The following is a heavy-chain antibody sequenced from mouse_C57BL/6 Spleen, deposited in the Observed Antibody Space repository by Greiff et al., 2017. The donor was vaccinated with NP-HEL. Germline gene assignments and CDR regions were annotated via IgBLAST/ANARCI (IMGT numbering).Heavy chain of an antibody. D-gene: IGHD2-3*01. CDR2: IDPEDGDT. J-gene: IGHJ1*03. CDR3: TTFDGYYERWYFDV. CDR1: GFNIKDYY. V-gene: IGHV14-1*01. Sequence: EVQLQQSGAELVRPGASVKLSCTASGFNIKDYYMHWVKQRPEQGLEWIGRIDPEDGDTEYAPKFQGKATMTADPSSNTAYLQLSSLTSEDTAVYYCTTFDGYYERWYFDVWGTGTTVTVSS.